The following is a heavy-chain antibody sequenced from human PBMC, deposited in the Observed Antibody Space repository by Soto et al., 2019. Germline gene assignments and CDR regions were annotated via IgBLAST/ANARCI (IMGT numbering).Heavy chain of an antibody. CDR2: INPNSGGT. CDR1: GYTFTGYY. CDR3: ARSGLLLWVGESKELDY. D-gene: IGHD3-10*01. V-gene: IGHV1-2*02. J-gene: IGHJ4*02. Sequence: ASVKVSCKASGYTFTGYYMHWVRQAPGQGLEWMGWINPNSGGTNYAQKFQGRVTMTRDTSISTAYMELSRLRSDDSAVYYGARSGLLLWVGESKELDYWGQGTLVTVSS.